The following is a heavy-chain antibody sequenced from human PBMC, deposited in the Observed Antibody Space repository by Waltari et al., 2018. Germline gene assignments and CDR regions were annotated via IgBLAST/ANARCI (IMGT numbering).Heavy chain of an antibody. Sequence: QVQLQQWGAGLLKPSETLSLTCAVYGGSLSGYYWIWIRKPPGQGLEWIGEINHSGSTNYNPSLKSRVTISVDTSKNQFSLKLSSVTAADTAVYYCARGGYDYYDILTGYSASAFDIWGQGTMVTVSS. CDR2: INHSGST. D-gene: IGHD3-9*01. J-gene: IGHJ3*02. CDR3: ARGGYDYYDILTGYSASAFDI. CDR1: GGSLSGYY. V-gene: IGHV4-34*01.